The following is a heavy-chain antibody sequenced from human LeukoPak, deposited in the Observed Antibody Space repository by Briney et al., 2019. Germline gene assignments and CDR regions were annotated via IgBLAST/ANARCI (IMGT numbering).Heavy chain of an antibody. Sequence: SQTLSLTCTVSGGSISSGGYYWSWIRQHPGKGLEWIGYIYYSGSPYYNPSLKSRVTISADTPKNQFSLKVSSVTAADTAVYYCARVLPDLRWDYGMDVWGQGTTVTVSS. V-gene: IGHV4-31*03. D-gene: IGHD4-23*01. CDR2: IYYSGSP. J-gene: IGHJ6*02. CDR3: ARVLPDLRWDYGMDV. CDR1: GGSISSGGYY.